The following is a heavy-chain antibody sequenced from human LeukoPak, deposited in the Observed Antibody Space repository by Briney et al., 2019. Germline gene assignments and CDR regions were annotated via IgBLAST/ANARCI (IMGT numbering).Heavy chain of an antibody. J-gene: IGHJ4*02. D-gene: IGHD3-22*01. CDR3: AREKDCDSSGYSD. CDR1: GDSVSSNSVT. V-gene: IGHV6-1*01. Sequence: SQTLSLTCAISGDSVSSNSVTWNWIRQSPSRGLEWLGRTYYRSTWYNDYAVSVRGRITVNPDTSKNQFSLHLNSVTAADTAVYYCAREKDCDSSGYSDWGQGTLVTVSS. CDR2: TYYRSTWYN.